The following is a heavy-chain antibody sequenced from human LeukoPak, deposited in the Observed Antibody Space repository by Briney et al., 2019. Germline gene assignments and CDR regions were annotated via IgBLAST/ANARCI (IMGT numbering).Heavy chain of an antibody. V-gene: IGHV3-23*01. CDR3: AKEGSGSSPRSDY. CDR2: IRGSGDSTRGSGDTT. D-gene: IGHD1-26*01. Sequence: GGSLRLSCAASGFSFISYGMHWVRQAPGKGLEWVSAIRGSGDSTRGSGDTTYYADSVKGRFFISRDNSKNTLYLQMTSLRAEDTAVYYCAKEGSGSSPRSDYWGQGTLVTVSS. CDR1: GFSFISYG. J-gene: IGHJ4*02.